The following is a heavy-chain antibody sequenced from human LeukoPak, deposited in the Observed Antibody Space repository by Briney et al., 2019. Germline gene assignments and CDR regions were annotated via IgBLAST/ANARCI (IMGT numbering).Heavy chain of an antibody. Sequence: PGGSLRLSCAASGFSFSSYAMSWVRQAPREGLEWVSGISGSGGSTYYADSVKGRFTISRDNSKNTLYVQMNSLRAEDTAVYYCAKDFCTNGVCYLNNWGQGTLVTVSS. V-gene: IGHV3-23*01. CDR1: GFSFSSYA. CDR3: AKDFCTNGVCYLNN. D-gene: IGHD2-8*01. J-gene: IGHJ4*02. CDR2: ISGSGGST.